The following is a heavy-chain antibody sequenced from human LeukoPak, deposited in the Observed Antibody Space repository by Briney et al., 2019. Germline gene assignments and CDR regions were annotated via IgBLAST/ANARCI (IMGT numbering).Heavy chain of an antibody. CDR3: AREVIAARGGSYYYYYMDV. Sequence: GSSVKVSCKASGGTFSSYAISWVRQAPGQGLEWMGGIIPIFGTANYAQKFQGRVTITTDESTSTAYMELSSLRSEDTAVYYCAREVIAARGGSYYYYYMDVWGKGTTVTVSS. CDR1: GGTFSSYA. D-gene: IGHD6-6*01. V-gene: IGHV1-69*05. J-gene: IGHJ6*03. CDR2: IIPIFGTA.